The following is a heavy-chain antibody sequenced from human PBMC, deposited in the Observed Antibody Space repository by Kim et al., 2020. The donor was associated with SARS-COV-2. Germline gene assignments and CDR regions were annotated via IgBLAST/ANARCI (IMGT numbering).Heavy chain of an antibody. J-gene: IGHJ4*02. CDR3: ARESGNYYDSSGYYFDY. Sequence: SETLSLTCTVSGGSISSYYWSWIRQPAGKGLEWIGRIYTSGSTNYNPSLKSRVTMSVDTSKNQFSLKLSSVTAADTAVYYCARESGNYYDSSGYYFDYWGQGTLVTVSS. CDR1: GGSISSYY. CDR2: IYTSGST. V-gene: IGHV4-4*07. D-gene: IGHD3-22*01.